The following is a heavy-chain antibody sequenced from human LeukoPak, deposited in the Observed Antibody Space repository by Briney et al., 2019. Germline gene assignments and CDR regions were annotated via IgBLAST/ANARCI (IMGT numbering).Heavy chain of an antibody. Sequence: SETLSLTCTVSGRSISSYYWSWIRQPPGKGLEWIGYIYYSGSTNYNPSLKSRVTISVDTSKNQFSLKLSSVTAADTAVYYCARHTVGAPDYWGQGTLVTVSS. V-gene: IGHV4-59*08. CDR2: IYYSGST. CDR1: GRSISSYY. J-gene: IGHJ4*02. D-gene: IGHD1-26*01. CDR3: ARHTVGAPDY.